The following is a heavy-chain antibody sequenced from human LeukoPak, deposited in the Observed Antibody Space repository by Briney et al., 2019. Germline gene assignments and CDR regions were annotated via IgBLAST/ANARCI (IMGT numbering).Heavy chain of an antibody. J-gene: IGHJ4*02. V-gene: IGHV3-43D*03. CDR2: ISWDGGGT. D-gene: IGHD3-22*01. Sequence: GGSLRLSCVASGFTFDDFAMHWVRHAPGKGLEWVSLISWDGGGTYYADSVKGRFTISRDNSKNSLYLQMNSLRAEDTALYYCAKASYDTSGYLPPDYWGQGTLVTVSS. CDR1: GFTFDDFA. CDR3: AKASYDTSGYLPPDY.